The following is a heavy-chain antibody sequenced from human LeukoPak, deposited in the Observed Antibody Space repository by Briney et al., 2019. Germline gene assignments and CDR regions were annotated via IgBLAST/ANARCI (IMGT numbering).Heavy chain of an antibody. CDR3: AKDLAAAGVYYFDY. V-gene: IGHV3-43D*03. D-gene: IGHD6-13*01. CDR2: ISWDGGST. J-gene: IGHJ4*02. Sequence: PGGSLRLSCAASGFTFDDYAMHWVRQAPEKGLEWVSLISWDGGSTYYADSVKGRFTISRDNAKNSLYLQMNSLRAEDTALYYCAKDLAAAGVYYFDYWGQGTLVTVSS. CDR1: GFTFDDYA.